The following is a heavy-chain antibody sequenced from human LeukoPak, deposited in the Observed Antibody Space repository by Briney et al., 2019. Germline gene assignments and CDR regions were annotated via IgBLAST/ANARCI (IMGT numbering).Heavy chain of an antibody. D-gene: IGHD2-8*01. CDR1: GDSTSNFY. V-gene: IGHV4-59*03. CDR3: ALAPNSNWFDF. J-gene: IGHJ5*01. CDR2: IHYSGSS. Sequence: PSETLSLTCTASGDSTSNFYWNWIRQSPGKGLEWIGNIHYSGSSVYNPSLKSRGTISIDTSRRQFFLKLNSVTAADTAVYFCALAPNSNWFDFWGPGTLVTVSS.